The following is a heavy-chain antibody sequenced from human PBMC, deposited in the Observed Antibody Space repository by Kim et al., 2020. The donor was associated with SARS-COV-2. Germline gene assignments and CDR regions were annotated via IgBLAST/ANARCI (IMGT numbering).Heavy chain of an antibody. CDR2: IYYSGST. Sequence: SETLSLTCTVSGGSISSSSYYWGWNRQPPGQELEWIGSIYYSGSTYYNPSLKSRVTISVDTSKNQFSLKLSSVTAAATAVYYCARQETITIFGVVISPSWFAPWGQGTLVSVSS. CDR1: GGSISSSSYY. D-gene: IGHD3-3*01. J-gene: IGHJ5*02. CDR3: ARQETITIFGVVISPSWFAP. V-gene: IGHV4-39*01.